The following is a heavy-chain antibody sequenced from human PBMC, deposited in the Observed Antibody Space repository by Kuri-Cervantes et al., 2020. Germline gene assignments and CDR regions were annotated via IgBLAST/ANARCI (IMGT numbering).Heavy chain of an antibody. J-gene: IGHJ6*02. CDR2: ISAYNGNT. Sequence: ASVKVSCKASGYTFTSYGISWVRQAPGQGLEWMGWISAYNGNTNYAQKLQGRATMTTDTSTSTAYMELRSLRYDDTAVYYCARGLVGAALQHPYYYYGMDVWGQGTTVTVSS. CDR1: GYTFTSYG. V-gene: IGHV1-18*01. CDR3: ARGLVGAALQHPYYYYGMDV. D-gene: IGHD1-26*01.